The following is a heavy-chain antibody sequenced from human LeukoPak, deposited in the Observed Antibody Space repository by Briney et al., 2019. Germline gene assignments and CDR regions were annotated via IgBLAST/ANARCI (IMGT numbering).Heavy chain of an antibody. CDR3: AREGVAVAGTARGMDV. D-gene: IGHD6-19*01. CDR2: INQDGSEK. V-gene: IGHV3-7*01. Sequence: GGSLRLSCAASGFTFSSYWMSWVRQAPGKGLEWVANINQDGSEKYYVDSVKGRFTISRDNAKNSLYLQMNSLRAEDTAVYYCAREGVAVAGTARGMDVWGKGTTVTVSS. J-gene: IGHJ6*03. CDR1: GFTFSSYW.